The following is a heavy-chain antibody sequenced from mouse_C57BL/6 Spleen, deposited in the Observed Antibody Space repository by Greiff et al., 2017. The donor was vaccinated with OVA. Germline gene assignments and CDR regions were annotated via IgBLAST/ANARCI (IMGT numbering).Heavy chain of an antibody. J-gene: IGHJ1*03. V-gene: IGHV1-82*01. Sequence: QVQLQQSGPELVKPGASVKISCKASGYAFSSYWMNWVKQRPGKGLEWIGRIYPGDGDPNYNGKFKGKATLTADKSSSTAYMQLSSLTSEDSAVYFCARTIYCGNLYWYFDVWGTGTTVTVSS. CDR1: GYAFSSYW. CDR2: IYPGDGDP. CDR3: ARTIYCGNLYWYFDV. D-gene: IGHD2-1*01.